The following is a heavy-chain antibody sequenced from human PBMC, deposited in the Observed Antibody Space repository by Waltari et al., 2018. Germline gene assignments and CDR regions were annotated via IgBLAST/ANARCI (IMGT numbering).Heavy chain of an antibody. CDR3: ARGRPLRLRFFDL. CDR2: INHSGST. D-gene: IGHD5-12*01. CDR1: GGSFTNYY. Sequence: QVQLQQWGAGLLKPSETLSLTFGVYGGSFTNYYWSWIRQPPGKGLEWIGEINHSGSTNYNPSLKSRVTILVDTSKNQFSLKLRSVTAADTAVYYCARGRPLRLRFFDLWGRGTPVTVSS. J-gene: IGHJ2*01. V-gene: IGHV4-34*01.